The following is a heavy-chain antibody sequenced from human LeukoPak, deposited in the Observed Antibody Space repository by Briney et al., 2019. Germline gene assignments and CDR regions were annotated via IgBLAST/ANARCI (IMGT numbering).Heavy chain of an antibody. CDR1: GGSFSSYA. D-gene: IGHD6-19*01. Sequence: SVKVSCKASGGSFSSYAISWVRQAPGQGLEWMGRIIPILCIANYAQKFQGRVTITADKSTSTAYMELSSLRSEDTAVYYCASSSSGWYGMDVWGQGTTVTVSS. V-gene: IGHV1-69*04. CDR3: ASSSSGWYGMDV. J-gene: IGHJ6*02. CDR2: IIPILCIA.